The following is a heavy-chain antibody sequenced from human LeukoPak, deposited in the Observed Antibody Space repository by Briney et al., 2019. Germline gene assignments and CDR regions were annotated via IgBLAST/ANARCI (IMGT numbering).Heavy chain of an antibody. V-gene: IGHV3-48*04. CDR3: ARDGDYYGSGSYYND. D-gene: IGHD3-10*01. CDR2: ISSSSSTI. Sequence: GGSLRLSCAASGFTFSSYSMNWVRQAPGKGLEWVSYISSSSSTIYYADSVKGRFTISRDNAKNSLYLQMNSLRAEDTAVYYCARDGDYYGSGSYYNDWGQGTLVTVSS. CDR1: GFTFSSYS. J-gene: IGHJ4*02.